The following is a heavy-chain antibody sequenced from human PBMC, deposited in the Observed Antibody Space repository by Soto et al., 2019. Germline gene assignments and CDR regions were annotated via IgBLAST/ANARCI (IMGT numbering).Heavy chain of an antibody. CDR2: ISGSGGGT. Sequence: EVQLLESGGGLVQPGGSLRLPCAASGFTFSSFAMSWVRQAPGKGLEWVSSISGSGGGTYYADSVKGRFTISRDNSKNTLYLQMNSLTAEDTAVYYCAKNYYCDNWGQGTLVTVSS. CDR3: AKNYYCDN. J-gene: IGHJ4*02. V-gene: IGHV3-23*01. CDR1: GFTFSSFA.